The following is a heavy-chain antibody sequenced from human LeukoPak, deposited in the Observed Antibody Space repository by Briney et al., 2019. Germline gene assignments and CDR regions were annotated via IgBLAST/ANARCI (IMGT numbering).Heavy chain of an antibody. CDR1: GFTFTSSA. D-gene: IGHD6-19*01. V-gene: IGHV1-58*01. J-gene: IGHJ6*02. Sequence: SVKVSCKASGFTFTSSAVQWVRQARGQRLEWIGWIVVGSGNTNYAQKFQERVTITRDMSTSTAYMELSSLRSEDTAVYYCAADPDGSGWPREMDVWGQGITVTVSS. CDR3: AADPDGSGWPREMDV. CDR2: IVVGSGNT.